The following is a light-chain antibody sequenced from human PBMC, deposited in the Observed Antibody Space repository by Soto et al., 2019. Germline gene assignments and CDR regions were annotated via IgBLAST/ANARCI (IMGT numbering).Light chain of an antibody. J-gene: IGLJ2*01. Sequence: QAVVTQEPSLTVSPGGTVTLTCASSSGAVTSGYYPNWFQQKPGQAPRALIYSTNNKHPWTPARFSGSLLGGKAALTLSGVQPEDEAEYYCLLYYRGAQVFGGGTKLTVL. V-gene: IGLV7-43*01. CDR3: LLYYRGAQV. CDR2: STN. CDR1: SGAVTSGYY.